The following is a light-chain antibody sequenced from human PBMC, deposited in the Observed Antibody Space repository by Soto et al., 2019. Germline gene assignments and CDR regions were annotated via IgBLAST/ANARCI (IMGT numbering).Light chain of an antibody. CDR1: QSISSW. CDR2: KAS. Sequence: LSASVGDRVTITCRASQSISSWLAWYQQKPGKAPKLLIYKASSLESGVPSRFSGSGSGTEFTLTISSLQPDDFATYYCQQYNSYWTFGQGTKVDIK. J-gene: IGKJ1*01. CDR3: QQYNSYWT. V-gene: IGKV1-5*03.